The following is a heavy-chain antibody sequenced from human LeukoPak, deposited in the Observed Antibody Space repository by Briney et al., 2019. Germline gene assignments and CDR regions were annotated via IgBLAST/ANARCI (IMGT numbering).Heavy chain of an antibody. CDR2: IWYDGSNK. CDR3: VKGRYKFDY. Sequence: GRSLRLSCAASGFTFSDYTIHWVRQAPGKGLEWVAVIWYDGSNKYYADSVKGRFTISRDNSKNTLSVQMSSLRAEDTAVYYCVKGRYKFDYWGQGTLVTVSS. J-gene: IGHJ4*02. V-gene: IGHV3-33*06. CDR1: GFTFSDYT. D-gene: IGHD1-1*01.